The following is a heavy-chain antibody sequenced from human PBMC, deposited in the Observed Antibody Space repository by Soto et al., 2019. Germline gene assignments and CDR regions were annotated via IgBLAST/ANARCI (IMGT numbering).Heavy chain of an antibody. V-gene: IGHV1-3*05. D-gene: IGHD4-17*01. CDR1: GYTFTSYA. CDR2: INAGNGNT. CDR3: ASESYGGEFDY. J-gene: IGHJ4*02. Sequence: QVQLVQSGAEEKKPGASVKVSCKASGYTFTSYAMHWVRQAPGQRLEWMGWINAGNGNTKYSPKFQGRVTITRDTSGSTAYMELSSLRSEDTAVYYCASESYGGEFDYWGQGTRVTVSS.